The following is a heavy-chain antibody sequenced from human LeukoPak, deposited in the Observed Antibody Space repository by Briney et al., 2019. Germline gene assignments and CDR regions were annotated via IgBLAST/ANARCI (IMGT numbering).Heavy chain of an antibody. V-gene: IGHV4-34*01. CDR1: GGSFSGYY. CDR2: INHSGST. J-gene: IGHJ5*02. CDR3: ASGDGYNFRFGGYWFDP. Sequence: PSETLSLTCAVYGGSFSGYYWSWIRQPPGKGLEWIGEINHSGSTNYNPSLKSRVTISVDTSKNQFSLKLSSVTAADTAVYYCASGDGYNFRFGGYWFDPWGQGTLVTVSS. D-gene: IGHD5-24*01.